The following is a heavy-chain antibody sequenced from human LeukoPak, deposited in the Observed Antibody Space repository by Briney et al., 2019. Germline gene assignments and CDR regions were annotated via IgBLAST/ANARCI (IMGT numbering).Heavy chain of an antibody. CDR1: GFTFSYYW. CDR2: INTDGGST. V-gene: IGHV3-74*01. Sequence: GGSLGLSCAASGFTFSYYWMDWVRQAPGKGLVWVSRINTDGGSTSYADSVKGRFTISRDNAKNTLYLQMNSLRAEDTAVYFCARATGATGSSGSYRFWGQGTLVTVSS. D-gene: IGHD6-6*01. CDR3: ARATGATGSSGSYRF. J-gene: IGHJ4*02.